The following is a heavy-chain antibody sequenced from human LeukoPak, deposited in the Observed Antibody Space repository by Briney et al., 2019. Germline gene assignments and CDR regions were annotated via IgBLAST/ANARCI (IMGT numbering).Heavy chain of an antibody. CDR3: ARLVRGEYYFDY. J-gene: IGHJ4*02. CDR1: GFTFSSYS. D-gene: IGHD3-10*01. Sequence: GGSLRLSCAASGFTFSSYSMNWVRQAPGKGLEWVSSISSSSSYIYYADSVKGRFTISRDNAKNSLYLQMNSLRAEDTAVYYCARLVRGEYYFDYWGQGTLVTVSS. CDR2: ISSSSSYI. V-gene: IGHV3-21*01.